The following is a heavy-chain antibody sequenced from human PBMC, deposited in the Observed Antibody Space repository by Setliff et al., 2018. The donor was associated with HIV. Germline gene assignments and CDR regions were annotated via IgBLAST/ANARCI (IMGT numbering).Heavy chain of an antibody. D-gene: IGHD3-9*01. V-gene: IGHV4-34*10. CDR1: GTSFSGYY. J-gene: IGHJ4*02. CDR3: ARGSDWHPD. CDR2: ITHSGGI. Sequence: SETLSLTCIVSGTSFSGYYWSWIRQPPGKGLEWLGEITHSGGIDYNPSLKSRLIMSVDTSNTHLSLNLSSVTAADTAIYYCARGSDWHPDWGQGTLVTVSS.